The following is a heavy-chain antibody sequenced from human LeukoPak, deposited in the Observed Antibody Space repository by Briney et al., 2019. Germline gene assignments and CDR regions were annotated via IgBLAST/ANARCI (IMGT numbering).Heavy chain of an antibody. V-gene: IGHV1-69*04. J-gene: IGHJ5*02. D-gene: IGHD3-3*01. CDR2: IIPILGIP. CDR3: ARERGITIFGVVIGNWFDP. Sequence: SVKVSCKASGGTFSSYAISWVRPAPAQGVEWVGRIIPILGIPNYEQTFQGRVTITADKSTSPAFMELSSLRSEDTAVYYCARERGITIFGVVIGNWFDPWGQGTLVTVSS. CDR1: GGTFSSYA.